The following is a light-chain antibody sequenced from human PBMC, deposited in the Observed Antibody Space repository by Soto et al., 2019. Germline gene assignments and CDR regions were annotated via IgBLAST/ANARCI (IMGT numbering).Light chain of an antibody. CDR3: RSYTTSRTYC. CDR2: DVS. Sequence: QSALTQPASVSGSPGQSITISCTGTSSDVGNGYNYVSWYQQHPGKAPKLLVYDVSNRPSGVSNRFSGSKSGNTASLTISGLQAADEADYYCRSYTTSRTYCFGTVTKLTVL. J-gene: IGLJ1*01. CDR1: SSDVGNGYNY. V-gene: IGLV2-14*01.